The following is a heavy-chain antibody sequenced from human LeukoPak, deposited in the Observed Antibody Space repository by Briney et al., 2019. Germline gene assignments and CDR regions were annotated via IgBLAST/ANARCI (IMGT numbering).Heavy chain of an antibody. V-gene: IGHV5-51*07. D-gene: IGHD1-26*01. CDR1: GYSFTSYW. J-gene: IGHJ6*03. Sequence: GESLKISCRGSGYSFTSYWIGWVHQMPGKGLEWMGIIYPGDSDTRYSPSFQGQVTISVDKSISTAYLQWSSLKASDAAMYYCARLPDSGSYFRGVEYYMDVWGKGTTVTVSS. CDR3: ARLPDSGSYFRGVEYYMDV. CDR2: IYPGDSDT.